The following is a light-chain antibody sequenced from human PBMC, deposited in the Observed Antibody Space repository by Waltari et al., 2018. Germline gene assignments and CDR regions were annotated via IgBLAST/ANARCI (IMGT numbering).Light chain of an antibody. CDR2: GAS. Sequence: EIVVTQSPATLSVSPGERATLSCRTSQTIDNNLAWYQPKPGQTPRLLIYGASTRAIGIPARFSGSGFGTEFTLTISSLQSEDFAVYYCQQYNNWLSVTFGQGTRLEI. V-gene: IGKV3-15*01. CDR3: QQYNNWLSVT. J-gene: IGKJ5*01. CDR1: QTIDNN.